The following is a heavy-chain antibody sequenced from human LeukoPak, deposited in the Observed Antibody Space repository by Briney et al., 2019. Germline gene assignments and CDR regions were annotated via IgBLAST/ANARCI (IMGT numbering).Heavy chain of an antibody. CDR3: ARDRPHSGYDHDY. CDR1: GFTFSSYA. Sequence: GGSLRLSCAASGFTFSSYAMSWVRQAPGKGLEWVSRIVSDGSTTSYADSVKDRFTISRDNAKNTLYLQMNSLRAEDTAVYYCARDRPHSGYDHDYWGQGTLVTVSS. J-gene: IGHJ4*02. CDR2: IVSDGSTT. D-gene: IGHD5-12*01. V-gene: IGHV3-74*01.